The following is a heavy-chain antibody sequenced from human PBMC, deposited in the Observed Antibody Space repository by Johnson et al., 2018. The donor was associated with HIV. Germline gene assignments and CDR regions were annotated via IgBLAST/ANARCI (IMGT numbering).Heavy chain of an antibody. CDR1: GFTFDDYG. CDR3: ARDVPPPGARSCFRESPYCDI. V-gene: IGHV3-20*04. D-gene: IGHD3-10*01. Sequence: VQLVESGGGVVRPGGSLRLSCAASGFTFDDYGMSWVRQAPGKGLEWVSGINWNGGSTGYAGSVKGRFTISRDNAKNSLYLQMNSLRAEDTALYYCARDVPPPGARSCFRESPYCDIWGQGTMVTVSS. CDR2: INWNGGST. J-gene: IGHJ3*02.